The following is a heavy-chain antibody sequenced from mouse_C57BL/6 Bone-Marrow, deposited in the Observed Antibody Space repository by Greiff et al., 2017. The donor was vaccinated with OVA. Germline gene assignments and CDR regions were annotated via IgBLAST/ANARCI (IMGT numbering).Heavy chain of an antibody. CDR2: LLPGSGST. D-gene: IGHD1-1*01. CDR1: GYTFTGYW. CDR3: ARECYYYGSSPYWYFDV. Sequence: VQLQQSGAELMKPGASVKLSCKATGYTFTGYWIEWVKQRPGHGLEWIGELLPGSGSTNYNEKFKGKATFTADTSSNTAYMQLSSLTTEDSAIYYCARECYYYGSSPYWYFDVWGTGTTVTVSS. J-gene: IGHJ1*03. V-gene: IGHV1-9*01.